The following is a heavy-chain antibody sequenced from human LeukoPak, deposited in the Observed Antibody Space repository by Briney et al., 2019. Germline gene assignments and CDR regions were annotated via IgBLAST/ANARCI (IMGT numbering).Heavy chain of an antibody. D-gene: IGHD6-19*01. CDR1: GFXFSSYS. Sequence: GGSLRLSCVASGFXFSSYSINWVRQAPGEGLEWVSSISSSSSYIYYADSVKGRFTISRDNVKNSLYLQMNSLRAEDTAVYYCARGPLSGWYYFDYWGQGTLVTVSS. CDR2: ISSSSSYI. CDR3: ARGPLSGWYYFDY. V-gene: IGHV3-21*01. J-gene: IGHJ4*02.